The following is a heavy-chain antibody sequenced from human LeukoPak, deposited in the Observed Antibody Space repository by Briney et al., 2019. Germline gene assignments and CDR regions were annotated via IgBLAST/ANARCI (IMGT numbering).Heavy chain of an antibody. CDR1: GFTFSSYG. CDR3: AKLEGVATRYSEPVFDY. D-gene: IGHD5-12*01. V-gene: IGHV3-30*18. Sequence: PGRSLRLSCAASGFTFSSYGMHWVRQAPGKGLEWVAVISYDGSNKYCADSVKGRFTISRDNSKNTLYLQMNSLRAEDTAVYYCAKLEGVATRYSEPVFDYWGQGTLVTVSS. J-gene: IGHJ4*02. CDR2: ISYDGSNK.